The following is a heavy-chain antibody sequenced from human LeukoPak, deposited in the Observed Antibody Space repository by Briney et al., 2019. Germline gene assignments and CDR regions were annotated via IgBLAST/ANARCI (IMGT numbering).Heavy chain of an antibody. CDR1: GFTFSSYS. CDR3: ARSHIPYCTNGVCPRGDYYYMDV. D-gene: IGHD2-8*01. V-gene: IGHV3-21*01. Sequence: GGSLRLSCAASGFTFSSYSMNWVRQAPGKGLEWVSSISSSSSYIYYADSVKGRFTISRDNAKNSLYLQMNSLRAEDTAVYYCARSHIPYCTNGVCPRGDYYYMDVWGKGTTVTVSS. J-gene: IGHJ6*03. CDR2: ISSSSSYI.